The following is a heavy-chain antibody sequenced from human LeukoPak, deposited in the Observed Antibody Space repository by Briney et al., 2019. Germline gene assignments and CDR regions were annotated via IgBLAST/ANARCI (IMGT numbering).Heavy chain of an antibody. J-gene: IGHJ4*02. Sequence: GGSLRLSCAASGFTFSSYAMSWVRQAPGKGLEWVSAISGHGGSRYYADSAKGRFTISRDNSKSSLYLQMNSLRAEDTAVYYCAKMGQWPKYYFDYWGQGTLVTVSS. CDR1: GFTFSSYA. D-gene: IGHD6-19*01. CDR3: AKMGQWPKYYFDY. V-gene: IGHV3-23*01. CDR2: ISGHGGSR.